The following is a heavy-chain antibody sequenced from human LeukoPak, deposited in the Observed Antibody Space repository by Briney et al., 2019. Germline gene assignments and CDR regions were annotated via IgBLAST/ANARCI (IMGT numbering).Heavy chain of an antibody. J-gene: IGHJ4*02. CDR3: ASGGDYYDSSGYYLDY. V-gene: IGHV3-53*01. CDR1: GFTVSSNY. CDR2: IYSGGST. D-gene: IGHD3-22*01. Sequence: QPAGSLRLSCAASGFTVSSNYTSWVRQAPGKGLEWFSVIYSGGSTYYADSVKGRFTISRDNSKNTLYLQMNSLRAEDTAVYYCASGGDYYDSSGYYLDYWGQGTLVTVSS.